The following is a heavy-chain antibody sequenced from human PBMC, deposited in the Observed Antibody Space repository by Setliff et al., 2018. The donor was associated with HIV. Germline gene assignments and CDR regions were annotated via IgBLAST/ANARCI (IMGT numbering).Heavy chain of an antibody. Sequence: ASVKVSCKASGGTFSSYGISWVRQAPGQGLEWMGGIIPIFHTTNYAQKFQGRVTITADESTSTAYMELSGLRSEDTAVYFCARDGLLVAGIRFDYWGQGTLVTVSS. D-gene: IGHD6-19*01. J-gene: IGHJ4*01. CDR3: ARDGLLVAGIRFDY. CDR2: IIPIFHTT. CDR1: GGTFSSYG. V-gene: IGHV1-69*13.